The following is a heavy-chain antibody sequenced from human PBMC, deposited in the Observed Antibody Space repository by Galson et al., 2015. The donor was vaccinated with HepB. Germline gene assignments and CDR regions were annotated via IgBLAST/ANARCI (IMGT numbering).Heavy chain of an antibody. J-gene: IGHJ4*02. CDR1: GYTFTSYY. Sequence: SVKVSCKASGYTFTSYYMHWVRQAPGQGLEWMGIINPSGGSTSYAQKFQGRVTMTRDTSTSTVYMELSSLRSEDTAVYYCAAATTIAAAGKPYYFDYWGQGTLVTVSS. V-gene: IGHV1-46*01. CDR2: INPSGGST. D-gene: IGHD6-13*01. CDR3: AAATTIAAAGKPYYFDY.